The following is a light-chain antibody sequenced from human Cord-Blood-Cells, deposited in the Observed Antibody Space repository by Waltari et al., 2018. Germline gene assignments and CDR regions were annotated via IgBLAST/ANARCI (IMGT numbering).Light chain of an antibody. Sequence: IVLTPSPDSLAVSPAERSTHTRNSSQSVLYSTNDKNYLAWYPQKPGQPPKLLIYWAYTRESGGPDRFSGSGSGTDFTLTISSLQAEDVAVYYCQQYYSTPYTFGQGTKLEIK. J-gene: IGKJ2*01. V-gene: IGKV4-1*01. CDR1: QSVLYSTNDKNY. CDR2: WAY. CDR3: QQYYSTPYT.